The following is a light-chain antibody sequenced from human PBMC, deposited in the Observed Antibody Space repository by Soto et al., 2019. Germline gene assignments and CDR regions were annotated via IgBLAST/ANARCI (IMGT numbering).Light chain of an antibody. CDR2: DVS. CDR1: SSDVGGYNY. CDR3: SSYTSSSTKV. Sequence: SARTQPASVSGAPGHSITIFCTGTSSDVGGYNYVSWYQQHPGKAPKLMIYDVSNRPSGVSNRFSGSKSGNTASLTISGLQAEDEADYYCSSYTSSSTKVFGTGTKVTVL. V-gene: IGLV2-14*01. J-gene: IGLJ1*01.